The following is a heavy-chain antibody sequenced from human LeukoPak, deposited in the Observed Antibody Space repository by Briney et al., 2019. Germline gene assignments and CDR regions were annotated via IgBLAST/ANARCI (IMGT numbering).Heavy chain of an antibody. Sequence: GGSLRLSCAASGFAFSSYGMHWVRQAPGKGLEWVGRIRTKIEGETIDYAAPVKGRFTISRDDSKTTLYLHMNSLKTEDSAVYYCTTERNWELLRPYGLDIWGQGTTVTVSS. V-gene: IGHV3-15*01. CDR2: IRTKIEGETI. CDR1: GFAFSSYG. CDR3: TTERNWELLRPYGLDI. J-gene: IGHJ6*02. D-gene: IGHD1-26*01.